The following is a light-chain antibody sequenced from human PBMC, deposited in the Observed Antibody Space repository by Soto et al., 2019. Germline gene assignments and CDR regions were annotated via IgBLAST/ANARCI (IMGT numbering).Light chain of an antibody. V-gene: IGKV3-15*01. CDR3: HHNKTGPST. CDR2: GAS. J-gene: IGKJ4*01. Sequence: EIVMTQSPATLSVSPGDRVTLSCRASQFVRSNSAWYQQKPGQAPRLLIYGASLRATGIPARFSGSGYGTDLLLPSAGLHSEDFEFFSGHHNKTGPSTFGGGTRV. CDR1: QFVRSN.